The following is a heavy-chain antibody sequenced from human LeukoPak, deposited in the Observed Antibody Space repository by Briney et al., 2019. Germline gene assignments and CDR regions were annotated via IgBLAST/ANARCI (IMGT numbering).Heavy chain of an antibody. V-gene: IGHV3-15*01. CDR2: IKSKTDGGTT. CDR1: GFTFSDAW. Sequence: PGGSLRLSCAASGFTFSDAWVSWVRQAPGMGLEWVGRIKSKTDGGTTDYAAPVKGRFTISRDDSSGTLYLLMNSLKTEDTAGYYCSTSLRGSDCCLDYWGQGTLVAVSS. J-gene: IGHJ4*02. D-gene: IGHD2-21*02. CDR3: STSLRGSDCCLDY.